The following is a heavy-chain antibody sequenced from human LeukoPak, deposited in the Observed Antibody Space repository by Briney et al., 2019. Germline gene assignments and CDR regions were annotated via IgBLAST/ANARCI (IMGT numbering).Heavy chain of an antibody. CDR1: GGSFSGYY. Sequence: PSETLSLTCAVYGGSFSGYYWSWIRQPPGKGLEWIGEINHSGSTNYNPSLKSRVTISVDTSKNQFSLKLSSVTAADTAVYYCASVYDSSGYYSFWGQGTLVTVSS. D-gene: IGHD3-22*01. J-gene: IGHJ4*02. V-gene: IGHV4-34*01. CDR3: ASVYDSSGYYSF. CDR2: INHSGST.